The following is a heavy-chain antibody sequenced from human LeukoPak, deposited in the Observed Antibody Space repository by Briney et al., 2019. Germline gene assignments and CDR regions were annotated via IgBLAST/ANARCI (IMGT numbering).Heavy chain of an antibody. V-gene: IGHV4-39*07. J-gene: IGHJ4*02. CDR3: ARILYESSGYFDY. CDR1: GGSISSSSYY. D-gene: IGHD3-22*01. Sequence: SETLSLTCTVSGGSISSSSYYWGWIRQPPGKGLEWIGSIYYSGSTYYNPSLKSRVTISVDTSKNQFSLKLSSGTAADTAVYYCARILYESSGYFDYWGQGTLVTVSS. CDR2: IYYSGST.